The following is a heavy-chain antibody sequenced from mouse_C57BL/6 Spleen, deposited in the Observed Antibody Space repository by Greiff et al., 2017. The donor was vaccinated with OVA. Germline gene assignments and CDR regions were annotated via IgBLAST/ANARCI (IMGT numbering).Heavy chain of an antibody. CDR3: TAGDYDGRYFGV. D-gene: IGHD2-4*01. Sequence: VQLQQSGAELVRPGASVKLSCTASGFNINDDYMHWVKQRPEHGLEWIGWIDPVNGDTEYASKFQGKATIPADTSSTTAYLRLSSLTSEDTAVYYWTAGDYDGRYFGVWGKGTTVTVSS. V-gene: IGHV14-4*01. CDR1: GFNINDDY. CDR2: IDPVNGDT. J-gene: IGHJ1*03.